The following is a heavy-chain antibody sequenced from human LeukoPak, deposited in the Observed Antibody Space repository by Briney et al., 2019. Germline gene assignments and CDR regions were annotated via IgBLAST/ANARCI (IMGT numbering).Heavy chain of an antibody. Sequence: PGGSLRLSCAASGFTFSSYAMSWVRQAPGKGLEWVSAISGSGGSTYYADSVKGRFTISRDNAKNSLYLQMNSLRAEDTAFYYCARIGYSSSSFDYWGQGTLVTVSS. CDR3: ARIGYSSSSFDY. D-gene: IGHD6-6*01. V-gene: IGHV3-23*01. CDR2: ISGSGGST. CDR1: GFTFSSYA. J-gene: IGHJ4*02.